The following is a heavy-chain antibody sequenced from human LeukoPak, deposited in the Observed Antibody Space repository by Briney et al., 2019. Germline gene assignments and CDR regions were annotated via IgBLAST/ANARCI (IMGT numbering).Heavy chain of an antibody. Sequence: SVKVSCKASGGTFSSYAISWVRQAPGQGLEWMGGIIPIFGTANYAQKFQGRVTITADESTSTAYMELSSLRSEDTAEYYCARDRGRVWFGELSHRHDAFDIWGQGTMVTVSS. CDR1: GGTFSSYA. V-gene: IGHV1-69*13. CDR2: IIPIFGTA. J-gene: IGHJ3*02. CDR3: ARDRGRVWFGELSHRHDAFDI. D-gene: IGHD3-10*01.